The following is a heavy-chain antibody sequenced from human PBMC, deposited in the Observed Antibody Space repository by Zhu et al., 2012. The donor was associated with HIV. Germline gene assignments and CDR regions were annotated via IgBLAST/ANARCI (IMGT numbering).Heavy chain of an antibody. CDR3: PTRPNYFCRPGEGPVIIGGVPFPGNS. Sequence: QVQLVQSGAVIKTPGSSVKISCRASGYNFRDYSIHWVRLIPDKGFEWIGWIKPLWGAVSYARQLQGRVSMTRQLSQDPDDPDVGRCLHGVQWTDRPPTRPNYFCRPGEGPVIIGGVPFPGNSWGQGTVVVVSS. CDR1: GYNFRDYS. D-gene: IGHD3/OR15-3a*01. J-gene: IGHJ1*01. V-gene: IGHV1-2*02. CDR2: IKPLWGAV.